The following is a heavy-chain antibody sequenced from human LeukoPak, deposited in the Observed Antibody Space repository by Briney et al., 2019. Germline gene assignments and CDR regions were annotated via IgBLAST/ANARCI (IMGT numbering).Heavy chain of an antibody. D-gene: IGHD3-22*01. CDR3: ARRTYYYDSSGYYQSQVFDY. J-gene: IGHJ4*02. Sequence: ASVKVSCKASGYTFTGYYMHWVRQAPGQGLEWMGWINPNSGGTNYAQKFQGRVTMTRDTSISTAYMELSRPRSDDTAVYYCARRTYYYDSSGYYQSQVFDYWGQGTLVTVSS. CDR1: GYTFTGYY. CDR2: INPNSGGT. V-gene: IGHV1-2*02.